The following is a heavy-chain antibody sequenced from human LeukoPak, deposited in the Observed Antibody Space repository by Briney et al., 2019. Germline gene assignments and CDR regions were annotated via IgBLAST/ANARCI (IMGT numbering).Heavy chain of an antibody. D-gene: IGHD1-7*01. CDR1: GGSISSSSYY. J-gene: IGHJ5*02. CDR2: IYYSGST. V-gene: IGHV4-39*07. CDR3: ARDNWNYDWFDP. Sequence: SSETLSLTCTASGGSISSSSYYWGWIRQPPGKGLEWIGSIYYSGSTYYNPSLKSRVTISVDTSKNQFSLKLSSVTAADTAVYYCARDNWNYDWFDPWGQGTLVTVSS.